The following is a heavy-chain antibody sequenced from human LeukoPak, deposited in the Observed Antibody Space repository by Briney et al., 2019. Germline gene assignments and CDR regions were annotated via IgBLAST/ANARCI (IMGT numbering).Heavy chain of an antibody. Sequence: SETLSLTCTVSGGSISSGGYYWSWIRQPPGKGLEWIGYIYHSGSTYYNPSLKSRVTISVDRSKNQFSLKLSSVTAADTAVYYCARVSTLRFLEWLPRGGPDAFDIWGQGTMVTVSS. CDR1: GGSISSGGYY. CDR3: ARVSTLRFLEWLPRGGPDAFDI. V-gene: IGHV4-30-2*01. CDR2: IYHSGST. D-gene: IGHD3-3*01. J-gene: IGHJ3*02.